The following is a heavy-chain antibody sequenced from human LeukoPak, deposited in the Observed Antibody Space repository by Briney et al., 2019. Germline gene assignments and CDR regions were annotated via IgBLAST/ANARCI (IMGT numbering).Heavy chain of an antibody. D-gene: IGHD3-16*01. CDR2: ISSSSSYI. V-gene: IGHV3-21*04. CDR3: ARVLGSYAVDH. J-gene: IGHJ4*02. CDR1: GFAFSAYS. Sequence: PGGSLRLSCAASGFAFSAYSMNWVRQAPGKGLEWVSSISSSSSYIYYADSVKGRFTISRDHAKNSLYLQMNSLRAEDTAVYYCARVLGSYAVDHWGQGTLVTVSS.